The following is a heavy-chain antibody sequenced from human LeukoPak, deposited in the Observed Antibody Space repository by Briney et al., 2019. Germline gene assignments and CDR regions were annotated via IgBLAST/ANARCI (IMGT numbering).Heavy chain of an antibody. D-gene: IGHD3-10*01. V-gene: IGHV4-59*08. Sequence: SETLSLTCTVSGGSISSYYWSWIRQPPGKGLEWIGYIYYSGSTNYNPSLKSRVTTSVDTSKNQFSLKLSSVTAADTAVYYCASSMVRGVTLRSWGQGTLVTVSS. J-gene: IGHJ4*02. CDR2: IYYSGST. CDR3: ASSMVRGVTLRS. CDR1: GGSISSYY.